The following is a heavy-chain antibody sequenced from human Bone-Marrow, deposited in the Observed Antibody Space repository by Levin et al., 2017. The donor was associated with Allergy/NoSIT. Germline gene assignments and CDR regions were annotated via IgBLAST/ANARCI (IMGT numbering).Heavy chain of an antibody. Sequence: SETLSLTCTVSGGSISGYYWSWIRQPPGKGLEWIGYIYYSGSTNYNPSLKSRVSVSVDTSKTQFALRLSSVTAADTAVYYCARDRSVIAASGTHYDYGMDGWGQGTTVTVSS. J-gene: IGHJ6*02. D-gene: IGHD6-13*01. CDR3: ARDRSVIAASGTHYDYGMDG. CDR2: IYYSGST. V-gene: IGHV4-59*01. CDR1: GGSISGYY.